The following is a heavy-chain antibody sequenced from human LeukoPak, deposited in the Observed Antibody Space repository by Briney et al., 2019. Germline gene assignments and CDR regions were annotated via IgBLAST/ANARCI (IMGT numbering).Heavy chain of an antibody. CDR3: ARHSATSGYSSSWPRKYYFDY. J-gene: IGHJ4*02. Sequence: SETLSLTCAVYGGSFSGYYWSWIRQPPGKGLEWIGEINHSGSTNYNPSLKSRVTISVDTSKNQFSLKPSSVTAADTAVYYCARHSATSGYSSSWPRKYYFDYWGQGTLVTVSS. CDR2: INHSGST. D-gene: IGHD6-13*01. V-gene: IGHV4-34*01. CDR1: GGSFSGYY.